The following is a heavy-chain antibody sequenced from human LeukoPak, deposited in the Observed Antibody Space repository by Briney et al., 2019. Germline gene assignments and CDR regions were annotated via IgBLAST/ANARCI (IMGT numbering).Heavy chain of an antibody. V-gene: IGHV1-46*03. CDR3: AREPTVNTYYFDY. Sequence: ASVKVSCKASGYTFTSYHMHWVRQAPGQGLEWMGIINPSGGSTTYAQKFQDRVIMTRDTSTNTVYMELSSLRSEDTAVYYCAREPTVNTYYFDYWGQGTLVTVSS. CDR1: GYTFTSYH. J-gene: IGHJ4*02. CDR2: INPSGGST. D-gene: IGHD4-11*01.